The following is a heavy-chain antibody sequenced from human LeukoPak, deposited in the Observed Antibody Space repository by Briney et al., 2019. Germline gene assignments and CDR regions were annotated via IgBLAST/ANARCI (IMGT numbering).Heavy chain of an antibody. D-gene: IGHD3-16*01. Sequence: PSETLSLTCTVSGGSISSSSYYWGWIRQPPGKGLEWIGSIYYSGSTYYNPSLKSRVTISVDTSKNQFSLKLSSVTAADTAVYYCARTHPFGSGNWFDPWGQGTLVTVSS. CDR3: ARTHPFGSGNWFDP. J-gene: IGHJ5*02. CDR1: GGSISSSSYY. CDR2: IYYSGST. V-gene: IGHV4-39*07.